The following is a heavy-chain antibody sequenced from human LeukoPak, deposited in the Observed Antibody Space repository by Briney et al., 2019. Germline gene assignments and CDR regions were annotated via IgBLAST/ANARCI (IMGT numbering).Heavy chain of an antibody. J-gene: IGHJ5*02. D-gene: IGHD3-10*01. V-gene: IGHV5-10-1*01. CDR3: ARAGSGKKDNNWFDP. Sequence: PGESLKISCKGSGYSFTSYWISWVRQMPGEGLEWMGRIDPSDSYTNYSPSFQGHVTISADKSISTAYLQWSSLKASDTAMYYCARAGSGKKDNNWFDPWGQGTLVTVSS. CDR1: GYSFTSYW. CDR2: IDPSDSYT.